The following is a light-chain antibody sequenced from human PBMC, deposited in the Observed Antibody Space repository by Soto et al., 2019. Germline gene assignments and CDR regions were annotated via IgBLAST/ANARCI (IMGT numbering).Light chain of an antibody. J-gene: IGKJ1*01. CDR3: QQYNNWPPWT. CDR2: GAS. V-gene: IGKV3-15*01. Sequence: EIVMTQSPATLSVSPGERATLSCRASQSVSSNLAWYQQKPGQAPRLLIYGASTRATGIPARFSGSGSGTEFTLTICSLQSEDFAVYYSQQYNNWPPWTSGQGTKVEIK. CDR1: QSVSSN.